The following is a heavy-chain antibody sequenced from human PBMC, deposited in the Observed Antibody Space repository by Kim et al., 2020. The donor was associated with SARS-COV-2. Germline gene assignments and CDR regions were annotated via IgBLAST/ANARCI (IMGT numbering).Heavy chain of an antibody. D-gene: IGHD5-12*01. V-gene: IGHV3-49*02. CDR3: TREDSGYDFYYYGMDV. Sequence: SVKGRFTISRDDSKSIAYLQMKSLKTEDTAVYYCTREDSGYDFYYYGMDVWGQGTTVTVSS. J-gene: IGHJ6*02.